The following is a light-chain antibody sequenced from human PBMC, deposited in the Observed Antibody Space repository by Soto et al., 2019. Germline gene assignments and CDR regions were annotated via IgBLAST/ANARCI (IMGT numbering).Light chain of an antibody. CDR2: AAS. J-gene: IGKJ1*01. CDR1: QGISNY. CDR3: QYYNVSRCT. Sequence: DIQMTQSPFSLSASVGDRVTITCRASQGISNYLVWYQQKPGKVPKLLIYAASTLQSGVPSRFSGSGSGTNFTLTIISLQTVNFATYYCQYYNVSRCTFGQGTNGEIK. V-gene: IGKV1-27*01.